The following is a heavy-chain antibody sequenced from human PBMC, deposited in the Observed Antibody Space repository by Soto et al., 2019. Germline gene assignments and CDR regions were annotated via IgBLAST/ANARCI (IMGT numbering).Heavy chain of an antibody. Sequence: ASVKGSCKGSGYTFASYGISWVRQAPGQRLSWVPCITRYTCAPHYPQTLHHRVTLTTATSTNIVYMELRTLRSDDTAVYYFAFSLLACRITNCYESCAQGTLVTVSS. CDR2: ITRYTCAP. D-gene: IGHD2-2*01. CDR1: GYTFASYG. J-gene: IGHJ4*02. CDR3: AFSLLACRITNCYES. V-gene: IGHV1-18*01.